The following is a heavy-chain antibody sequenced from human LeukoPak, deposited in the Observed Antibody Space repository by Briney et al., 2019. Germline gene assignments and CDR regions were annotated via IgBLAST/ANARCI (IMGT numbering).Heavy chain of an antibody. V-gene: IGHV3-66*01. J-gene: IGHJ4*02. CDR1: GFTVSSNY. Sequence: GGSLRLSCAASGFTVSSNYMSWVRQAPGKGLEWVSVIYSGGYTYYADSVKGRFTISRDNSKNTLYLQMNSLRAEDTAVYYCARSRIAAMVTFDYWGQGTLVTVSS. D-gene: IGHD5-18*01. CDR2: IYSGGYT. CDR3: ARSRIAAMVTFDY.